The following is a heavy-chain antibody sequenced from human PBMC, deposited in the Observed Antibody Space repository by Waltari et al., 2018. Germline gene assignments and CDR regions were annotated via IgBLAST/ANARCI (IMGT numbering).Heavy chain of an antibody. D-gene: IGHD4-4*01. V-gene: IGHV3-30*02. J-gene: IGHJ4*02. CDR2: IRYDGSNK. CDR1: GFTFSSYG. CDR3: AKDGSYSNFDY. Sequence: QVQLVESGGGVVQPGGSLRLSCAASGFTFSSYGMHWVRQAPGKGLEWVAFIRYDGSNKYYADSVKGRFTISRDNSKNTLYLQMNSLRAEDTAVYYCAKDGSYSNFDYWGQGTLVTVSS.